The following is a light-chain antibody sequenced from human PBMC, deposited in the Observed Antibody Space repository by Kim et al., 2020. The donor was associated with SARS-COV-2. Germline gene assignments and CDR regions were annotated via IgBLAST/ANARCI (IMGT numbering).Light chain of an antibody. CDR1: SSDVGSYNL. CDR2: EVS. CDR3: CSYAGSSTLGV. V-gene: IGLV2-23*02. J-gene: IGLJ2*01. Sequence: QSFTISCTETSSDVGSYNLVSWYQQHPGKAPKLMIYEVSKRPSGVSNRFSGSKSGNTASLTISGLQAEDEADYYCCSYAGSSTLGVFGGGTQLTVL.